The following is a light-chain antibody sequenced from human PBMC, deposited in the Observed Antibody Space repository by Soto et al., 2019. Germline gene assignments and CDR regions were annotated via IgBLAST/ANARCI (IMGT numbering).Light chain of an antibody. J-gene: IGKJ1*01. CDR1: QSVSSSY. Sequence: ETVLTQSPGTLSLSPGERATLSCRASQSVSSSYLAWYQQKPGQAPRLLMYGASTRATGIPDRFSGSGSGTDFTLPISRLEPEDFAVYFCQQYRSSPPSWTFGQGTKVEIK. V-gene: IGKV3-20*01. CDR2: GAS. CDR3: QQYRSSPPSWT.